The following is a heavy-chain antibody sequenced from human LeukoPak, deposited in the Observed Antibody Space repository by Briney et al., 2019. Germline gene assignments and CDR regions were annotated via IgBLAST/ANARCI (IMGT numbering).Heavy chain of an antibody. V-gene: IGHV4-34*01. D-gene: IGHD2-2*01. J-gene: IGHJ4*02. Sequence: SETLSLTCAAYGGSFSGYYWSWIRQPPGKGLEWIGEINHSGSTNYNPSLKSRVTISVDTSKNQFSLKLSSVTAADTAVYYCARGQWDRFVVVPAAKGARLDYWGQGTLVTVSS. CDR1: GGSFSGYY. CDR3: ARGQWDRFVVVPAAKGARLDY. CDR2: INHSGST.